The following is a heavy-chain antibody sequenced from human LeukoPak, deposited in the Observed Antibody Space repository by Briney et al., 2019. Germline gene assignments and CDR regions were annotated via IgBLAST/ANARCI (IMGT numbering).Heavy chain of an antibody. V-gene: IGHV3-23*01. D-gene: IGHD3-9*01. CDR2: ISGSGGST. CDR1: GFTFSSYA. J-gene: IGHJ4*02. CDR3: AKEGYYDILTGYYPSNYYYFDY. Sequence: GGSLRLSCAASGFTFSSYAMSWIRQAPGKGLEWVSAISGSGGSTYYADSVKGRFTISRDNSKNTLYLQMNSLRAEDTAVYYCAKEGYYDILTGYYPSNYYYFDYWGQGTLVTVSS.